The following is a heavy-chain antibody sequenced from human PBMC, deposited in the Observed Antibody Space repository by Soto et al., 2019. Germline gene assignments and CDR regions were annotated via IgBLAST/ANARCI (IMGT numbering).Heavy chain of an antibody. CDR2: INPSGGST. Sequence: ASVKVSCKASGYTFTSYYMHWVRQAPGQGLEWMGIINPSGGSTSYAQKFQGRVTMTRDTSTSTVYMELSSLRSEDTAVYYCARDLRYYDFWSGYPYYYYYYGMDVWGQGTTVTVSS. D-gene: IGHD3-3*01. CDR3: ARDLRYYDFWSGYPYYYYYYGMDV. V-gene: IGHV1-46*01. J-gene: IGHJ6*02. CDR1: GYTFTSYY.